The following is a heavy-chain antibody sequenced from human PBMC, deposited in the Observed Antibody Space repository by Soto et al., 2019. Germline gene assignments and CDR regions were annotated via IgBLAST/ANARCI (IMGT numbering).Heavy chain of an antibody. J-gene: IGHJ6*03. Sequence: EMQLVESGGGLVQPGGSLRLSCAASGVTFSSFSMNWVRQAPGKGLEWLSYISSRSNAIYYADSVKGRLTISRDNANNALYLQMNSLRAEDTAVYYCARGPGGTDLCYYYYMDVWGKGTTVTVSS. CDR2: ISSRSNAI. CDR3: ARGPGGTDLCYYYYMDV. CDR1: GVTFSSFS. V-gene: IGHV3-48*01. D-gene: IGHD3-16*01.